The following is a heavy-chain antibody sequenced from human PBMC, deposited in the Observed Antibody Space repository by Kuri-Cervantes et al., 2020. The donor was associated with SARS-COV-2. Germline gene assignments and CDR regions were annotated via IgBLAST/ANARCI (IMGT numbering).Heavy chain of an antibody. D-gene: IGHD2-15*01. V-gene: IGHV4-30-4*08. CDR3: ARGSPQPLYLLRPRRGEKFDY. J-gene: IGHJ4*02. Sequence: SETLSLTCTVSGGSISSGDYYWSWIRQPPGKGLEWIGYIYYSGSTYYNPSLKSRVTISVDTSKNQFSLKLSSVAAADTAVYYCARGSPQPLYLLRPRRGEKFDYWGQGTLVTVSS. CDR2: IYYSGST. CDR1: GGSISSGDYY.